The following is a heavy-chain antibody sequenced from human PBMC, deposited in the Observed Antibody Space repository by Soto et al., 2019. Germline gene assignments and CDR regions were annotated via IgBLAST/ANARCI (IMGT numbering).Heavy chain of an antibody. J-gene: IGHJ3*02. CDR1: VFKLSSYA. V-gene: IGHV3-30-3*01. Sequence: QVQLVESGGGVVQPGRSLRLSCAASVFKLSSYAMHWVRQAPGKGLEWVGVISHDGSTNSYTDSVKGRFTISRDISQNSLYLQMNSLKVEDTALYYCARAHSSGSYNRAFDIWGQGTLVTVSS. D-gene: IGHD3-22*01. CDR2: ISHDGSTN. CDR3: ARAHSSGSYNRAFDI.